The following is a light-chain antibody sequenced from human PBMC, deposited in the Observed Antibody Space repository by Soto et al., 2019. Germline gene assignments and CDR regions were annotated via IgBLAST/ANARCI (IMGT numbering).Light chain of an antibody. CDR3: SSYAGSNNSNVV. J-gene: IGLJ2*01. CDR2: EVS. V-gene: IGLV2-8*01. CDR1: SSDVGGYNY. Sequence: SALTQPPSASGSPGQSVTISCTGTSSDVGGYNYVSWYQQHPGKAPKLMIYEVSKRPSGVPDRFSGSKSGNTASLTVSGLQAEDEADYYCSSYAGSNNSNVVFGGGTQLTVL.